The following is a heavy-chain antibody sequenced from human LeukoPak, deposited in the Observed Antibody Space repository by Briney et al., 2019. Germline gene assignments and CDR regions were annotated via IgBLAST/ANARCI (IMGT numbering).Heavy chain of an antibody. Sequence: GGSLRLSCAASDFTFSTYAMSWVRQAPGKGLEWVSAISGSGGSTYYADSVKGRFTISRDNSKNTLYLQMNSLRAEDTAVYYCAKGSSGWYFDYWGQGTLVTVSS. V-gene: IGHV3-23*01. CDR2: ISGSGGST. CDR3: AKGSSGWYFDY. CDR1: DFTFSTYA. D-gene: IGHD6-19*01. J-gene: IGHJ4*02.